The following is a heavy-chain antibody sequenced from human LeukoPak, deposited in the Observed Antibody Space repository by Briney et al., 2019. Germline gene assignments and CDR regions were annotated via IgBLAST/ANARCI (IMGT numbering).Heavy chain of an antibody. D-gene: IGHD1-26*01. CDR3: AREDTGSYSRAYYFDY. V-gene: IGHV3-21*04. CDR1: GFTFSTYS. CDR2: ISSSAYA. J-gene: IGHJ4*02. Sequence: GGSLRLSCAASGFTFSTYSMNWVRQAPGKGLEWVSSISSSAYAYYADSVKGRFTLSRDNSKNTLYLQMNSLRAEDTAVYYCAREDTGSYSRAYYFDYWGQGTLVTVSS.